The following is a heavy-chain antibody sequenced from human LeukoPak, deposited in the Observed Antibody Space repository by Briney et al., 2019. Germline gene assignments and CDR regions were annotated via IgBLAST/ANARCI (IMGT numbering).Heavy chain of an antibody. V-gene: IGHV1-2*02. D-gene: IGHD2-2*01. CDR3: ARDIGYCSSTSCWEWFDP. CDR2: INPNSGGT. J-gene: IGHJ5*02. CDR1: GYTFTGYY. Sequence: GASVKVSCKASGYTFTGYYMHWVRQAPGQGLEWMGWINPNSGGTNYAQKFQGRVTMTRDTSISTAYMELSRLRSDDTAVYYCARDIGYCSSTSCWEWFDPWGQGTLVTVSS.